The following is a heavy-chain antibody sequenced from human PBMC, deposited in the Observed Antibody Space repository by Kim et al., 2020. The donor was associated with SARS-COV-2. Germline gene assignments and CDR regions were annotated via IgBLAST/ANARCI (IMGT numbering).Heavy chain of an antibody. CDR1: GFTFSSYG. D-gene: IGHD6-6*01. CDR3: ARAAYSSSSSYYYYGMDG. Sequence: GGSLRLSCAASGFTFSSYGMHWVRQAPGKGLEWVAAIWYDGSNKYYADSVKGRFTISRDNSKNTLYLQMNSLGAEDTAVYYCARAAYSSSSSYYYYGMDGWGKGTTVPVSS. V-gene: IGHV3-33*01. J-gene: IGHJ6*04. CDR2: IWYDGSNK.